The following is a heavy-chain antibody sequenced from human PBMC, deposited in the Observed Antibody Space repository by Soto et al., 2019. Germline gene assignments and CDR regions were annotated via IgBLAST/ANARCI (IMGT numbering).Heavy chain of an antibody. CDR2: INEDGGEK. CDR3: ARAGAVGSVDV. CDR1: GFTFSSYW. Sequence: EVQLAESGGGLVQPGGSLRLSCAASGFTFSSYWMSWVRQAPGKGLEWVANINEDGGEKYYVDSVRGRFTISRDNAKNSLYLQMNSLRAEDLAVYYCARAGAVGSVDVWGKGTTVTVSS. D-gene: IGHD1-26*01. J-gene: IGHJ6*04. V-gene: IGHV3-7*01.